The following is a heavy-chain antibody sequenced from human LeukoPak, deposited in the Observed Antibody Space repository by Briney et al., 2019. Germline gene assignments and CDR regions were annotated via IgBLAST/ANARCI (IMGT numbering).Heavy chain of an antibody. V-gene: IGHV1-18*01. CDR2: ISAYNGNT. CDR1: GGTFSSYG. D-gene: IGHD6-13*01. Sequence: ASVKVSCKASGGTFSSYGISWVRQAPGQGLEWMGWISAYNGNTNYAQKLQGRVTMTTDTSTSTAYMELRSLRSDDTAVYYCARAKSAAGCFDYWGQGTLVTVSS. J-gene: IGHJ4*02. CDR3: ARAKSAAGCFDY.